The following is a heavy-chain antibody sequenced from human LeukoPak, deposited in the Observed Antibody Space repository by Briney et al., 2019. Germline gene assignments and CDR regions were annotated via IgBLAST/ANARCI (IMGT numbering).Heavy chain of an antibody. J-gene: IGHJ4*02. V-gene: IGHV3-7*05. CDR3: ASPKEIAVAGYFDY. CDR1: GFIFSSYW. CDR2: IQQDGSHK. D-gene: IGHD6-19*01. Sequence: GGSLRLSCAASGFIFSSYWMNWVRQAPGKGLEWVANIQQDGSHKYYVGSVKGRFTISRDNAKNSLYLQLSSLRSEDTAVYYCASPKEIAVAGYFDYWGQGTLVTVSS.